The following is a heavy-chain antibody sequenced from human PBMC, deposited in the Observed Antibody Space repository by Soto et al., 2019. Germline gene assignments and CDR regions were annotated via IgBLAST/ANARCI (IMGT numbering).Heavy chain of an antibody. J-gene: IGHJ6*02. CDR2: IYPGKFDT. CDR1: GYSFVNYW. Sequence: RESLNISCRGSGYSFVNYWIAWVRQVPGKGLEWMGIIYPGKFDTRYNPSFQGQVTTSVDKSINTAYLQWCSLKAPDTAKYYSAASPGHTHCLYSGLDVWGQGTTGTVSS. D-gene: IGHD2-8*01. V-gene: IGHV5-51*01. CDR3: AASPGHTHCLYSGLDV.